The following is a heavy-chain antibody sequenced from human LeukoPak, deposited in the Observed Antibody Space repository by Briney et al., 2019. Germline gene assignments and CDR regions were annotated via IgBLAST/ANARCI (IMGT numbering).Heavy chain of an antibody. J-gene: IGHJ4*02. CDR1: GYSISSGYY. V-gene: IGHV4-38-2*02. CDR3: ARGRRDYYYGSGSYYVVDY. Sequence: SETLSLTCTVSGYSISSGYYWGWIRQPPGKGLEWIGSIYHSGSTYYNPSLKSRVTISVDTSKNQFSLKLSSVTAADTAVYYCARGRRDYYYGSGSYYVVDYWGQGTLVTVSS. CDR2: IYHSGST. D-gene: IGHD3-10*01.